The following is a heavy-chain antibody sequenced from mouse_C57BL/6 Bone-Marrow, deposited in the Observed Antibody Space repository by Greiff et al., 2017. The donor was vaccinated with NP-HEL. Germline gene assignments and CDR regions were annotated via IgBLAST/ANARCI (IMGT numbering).Heavy chain of an antibody. D-gene: IGHD1-3*01. Sequence: QPQQPGAELVRPGAFVKLSGKAFGYPFTRLWRPRVKQRPGQGLEWVGEIDPSDRYYNYKQKFKGKSTLTVDKTSSTAYMQLSSLTSEDSAVYYCARSSFAYWGQGTLVTVSA. J-gene: IGHJ3*01. V-gene: IGHV1-69*01. CDR3: ARSSFAY. CDR2: IDPSDRYY. CDR1: GYPFTRLW.